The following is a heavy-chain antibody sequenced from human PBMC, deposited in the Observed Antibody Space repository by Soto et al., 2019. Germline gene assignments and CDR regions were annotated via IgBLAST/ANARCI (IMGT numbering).Heavy chain of an antibody. V-gene: IGHV1-69*06. CDR2: IIPIFGTA. CDR1: GGTFSSYA. Sequence: QVQLVQSGAEVKKPGSSVKVSCKASGGTFSSYAISWVRQAPGQGLEWMGGIIPIFGTANYAQKFQGRVTITADKQTSTAYMELNSLKSEDTAVYYCARIQSYKEADRYFDYWGQGTLVTVYS. CDR3: ARIQSYKEADRYFDY. J-gene: IGHJ4*02. D-gene: IGHD2-2*02.